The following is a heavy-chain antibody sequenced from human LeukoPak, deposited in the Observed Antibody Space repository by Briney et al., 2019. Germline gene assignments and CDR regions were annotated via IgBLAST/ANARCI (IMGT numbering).Heavy chain of an antibody. CDR1: GFTFTTIG. Sequence: GGSLRFSFEAPGFTFTTIGMTWFRKAPGKGLEWVANINQDGSDKNYVDSVRGRFTISRDSAGNSLYLQMDSLRAEDTAVYYCATAGAGRAYHIWGQGTMVTVSS. CDR2: INQDGSDK. D-gene: IGHD3-10*01. J-gene: IGHJ3*02. V-gene: IGHV3-7*05. CDR3: ATAGAGRAYHI.